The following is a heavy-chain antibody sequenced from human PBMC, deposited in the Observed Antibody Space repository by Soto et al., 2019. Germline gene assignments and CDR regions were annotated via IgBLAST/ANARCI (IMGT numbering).Heavy chain of an antibody. V-gene: IGHV5-51*01. Sequence: GESLKISCKGSGYSFTRYWIGWVRQMPGKGLEWMGIIYPGDSDTRYSPSFQGQVTISADKSISTAYLQWSSLKASDTAMYYCATQYSSGQDGDYFDYWGQGTLVTVSS. D-gene: IGHD6-19*01. CDR2: IYPGDSDT. CDR1: GYSFTRYW. J-gene: IGHJ4*02. CDR3: ATQYSSGQDGDYFDY.